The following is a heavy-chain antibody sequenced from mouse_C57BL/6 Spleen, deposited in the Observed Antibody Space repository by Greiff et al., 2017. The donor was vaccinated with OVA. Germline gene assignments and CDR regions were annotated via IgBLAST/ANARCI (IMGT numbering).Heavy chain of an antibody. Sequence: VQLQQPGAELVMPGASVKLSCKASGYTFTSYWMHWVKQRPGQGLEWIGEIDPSDSYTNYNQKFKGNSTLTVDKSSSTAYMQLSSLTSEDSAVYYCALNWEGFDYWGQGTTLTVSS. J-gene: IGHJ2*01. V-gene: IGHV1-69*01. CDR2: IDPSDSYT. CDR1: GYTFTSYW. CDR3: ALNWEGFDY. D-gene: IGHD4-1*01.